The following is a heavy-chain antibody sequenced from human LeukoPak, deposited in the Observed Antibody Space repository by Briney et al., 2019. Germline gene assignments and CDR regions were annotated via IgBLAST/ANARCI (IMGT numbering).Heavy chain of an antibody. D-gene: IGHD6-25*01. Sequence: GGSLRLSCAASGFTFSSYWMHWVRHAQGKGLGWVSRINSDGSSTSYADSVKGRFTISRDNAKNTLYLQMTSLRAKDTAVYYCARKHHSGVDYWGQGTLVTVSS. CDR3: ARKHHSGVDY. J-gene: IGHJ4*02. V-gene: IGHV3-74*01. CDR1: GFTFSSYW. CDR2: INSDGSST.